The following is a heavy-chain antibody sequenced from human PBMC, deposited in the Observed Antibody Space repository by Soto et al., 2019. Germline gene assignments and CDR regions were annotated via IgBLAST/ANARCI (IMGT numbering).Heavy chain of an antibody. D-gene: IGHD2-15*01. V-gene: IGHV3-23*01. Sequence: PGGSLRLSCAASGFPFSSYAMSWVRRAPGKGLEWVSAISGSGGSTYYADSVKGRFTISRDNSKNTLYLQMNSLRAEDTAVYYCAKDGVVVVAATRALDYFDYWGQGTLVTVSS. CDR1: GFPFSSYA. CDR2: ISGSGGST. CDR3: AKDGVVVVAATRALDYFDY. J-gene: IGHJ4*02.